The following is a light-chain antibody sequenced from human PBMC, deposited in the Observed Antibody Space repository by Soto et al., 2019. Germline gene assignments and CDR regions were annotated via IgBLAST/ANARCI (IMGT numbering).Light chain of an antibody. CDR3: QQYNRYWT. J-gene: IGKJ1*01. V-gene: IGKV1-5*03. CDR1: QSISSW. CDR2: TAS. Sequence: DIQMTQSPSTLSASVGDRVTITCRASQSISSWLAWYQQKPGKAPKLLIYTASSLESWVPSRFSGSGSGTEFTLTISSLQPDDFATYYCQQYNRYWTFGQGTKVEIK.